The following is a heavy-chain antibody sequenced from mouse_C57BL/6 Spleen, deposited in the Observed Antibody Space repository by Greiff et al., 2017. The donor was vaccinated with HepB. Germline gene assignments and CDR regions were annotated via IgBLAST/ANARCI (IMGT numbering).Heavy chain of an antibody. V-gene: IGHV5-17*01. CDR2: ISSGSSTI. CDR1: GFTFSDYG. CDR3: ARAPHYCGSSCGYFDV. Sequence: EVMLVESGGGLVKPGGSLKLSCAASGFTFSDYGMHWVRQAPEKGLEWVAYISSGSSTIYYADTVKGRFTISRDNAKNTLFLQMTSLRSEDTAMYYCARAPHYCGSSCGYFDVGGTGTTVTVSS. J-gene: IGHJ1*03. D-gene: IGHD1-1*01.